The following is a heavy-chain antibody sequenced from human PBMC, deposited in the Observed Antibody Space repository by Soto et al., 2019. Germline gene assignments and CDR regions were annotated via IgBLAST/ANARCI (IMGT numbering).Heavy chain of an antibody. J-gene: IGHJ4*02. CDR1: GYTLTELS. CDR2: FDPEDGET. CDR3: AIPTPYCTNGVCYTEFDY. Sequence: ASVKVSCKVSGYTLTELSMHWVRQAPGKGVEWMGGFDPEDGETIYAQKFQGRVTMTEDTSTDTASMALSSLRSEDTALYYCAIPTPYCTNGVCYTEFDYWGQGTLVTVSS. D-gene: IGHD2-8*01. V-gene: IGHV1-24*01.